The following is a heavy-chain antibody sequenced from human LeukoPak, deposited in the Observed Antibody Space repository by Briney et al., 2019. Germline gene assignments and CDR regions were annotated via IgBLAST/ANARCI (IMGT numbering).Heavy chain of an antibody. CDR3: AKGGPTGSNYFDF. CDR1: GFTFSSYA. CDR2: ISYDGSNK. D-gene: IGHD1-26*01. J-gene: IGHJ4*02. V-gene: IGHV3-30-3*01. Sequence: SGGSLRLSCAASGFTFSSYAMHWVRQAPGKGLEWVAVISYDGSNKYYADSVKGRFTISRDNSKNTLYLQMNSLRADDTAVYYCAKGGPTGSNYFDFWGQGTLVTVSS.